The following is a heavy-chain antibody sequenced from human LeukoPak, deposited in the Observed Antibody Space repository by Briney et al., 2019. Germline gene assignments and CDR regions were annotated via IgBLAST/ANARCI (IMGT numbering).Heavy chain of an antibody. D-gene: IGHD6-19*01. J-gene: IGHJ4*02. CDR2: ISYDGSNK. CDR1: GFTFSSYG. Sequence: GGSLRLSCAASGFTFSSYGMHWVRQAPGKGLEWVAVISYDGSNKYYADSVKGRFTISRDNSKNTLYLQMNSLRAEDTAVYYCARDIVTDGSGWFDFDYWGQGTLVTVSS. CDR3: ARDIVTDGSGWFDFDY. V-gene: IGHV3-30*03.